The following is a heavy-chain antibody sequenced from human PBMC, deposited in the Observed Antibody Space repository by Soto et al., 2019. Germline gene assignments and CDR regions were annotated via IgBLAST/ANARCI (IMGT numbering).Heavy chain of an antibody. CDR3: ARKKESYYSYYFAY. CDR2: INHSGST. D-gene: IGHD3-10*01. Sequence: QVQLQQWGAGLLKPSETLSLTCAVYGGSFSGYYWSWIRQPPGKGLEWIGEINHSGSTNYNPSLKSRVTISVDTSKNQFSLKLSSVTAADTAVYYCARKKESYYSYYFAYWGQGTLVTVSS. CDR1: GGSFSGYY. J-gene: IGHJ4*02. V-gene: IGHV4-34*01.